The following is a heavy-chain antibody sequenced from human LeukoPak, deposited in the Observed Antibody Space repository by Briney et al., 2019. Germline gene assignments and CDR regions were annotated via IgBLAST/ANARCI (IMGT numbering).Heavy chain of an antibody. CDR1: GFTFSDYT. CDR2: ISGSSNYI. CDR3: ARDESGDNDAFDI. V-gene: IGHV3-21*01. J-gene: IGHJ3*02. Sequence: GGSLRLSCAASGFTFSDYTMNWVRPAPGKGLEWASSISGSSNYIYYADSVKGRFTISRGNAKNSLYLQMNSLRVEDTAVYYCARDESGDNDAFDIWGQGTMVTVSS. D-gene: IGHD2-21*01.